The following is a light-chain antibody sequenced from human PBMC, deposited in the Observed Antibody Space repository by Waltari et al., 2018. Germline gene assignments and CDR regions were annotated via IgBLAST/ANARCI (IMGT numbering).Light chain of an antibody. V-gene: IGKV3-20*01. CDR3: QQYGSSPPVT. Sequence: EIVLTQSPGTLSLSPGDTATLSCRASQSVSSSYLAWYQQKPGQAPRLLIYGASSRATCIPDRFSGSGSGTDFTLTISRLEPEDFAVYYCQQYGSSPPVTFGGGTTVDIK. CDR1: QSVSSSY. J-gene: IGKJ4*01. CDR2: GAS.